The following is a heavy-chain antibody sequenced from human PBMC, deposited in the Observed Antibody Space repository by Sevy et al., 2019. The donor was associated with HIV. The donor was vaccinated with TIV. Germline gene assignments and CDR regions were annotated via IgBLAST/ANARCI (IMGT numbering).Heavy chain of an antibody. V-gene: IGHV1-69*13. Sequence: ASVKVSCKASGGTFSSYAISWVRQAPGQGLEWMGGIIPIFGTANYAQKFQGRVTITADESTSTAYMELSSLRAEDTAVYYCARDRVGATGLGYFQHWGQGTLVTVSS. D-gene: IGHD1-26*01. J-gene: IGHJ1*01. CDR3: ARDRVGATGLGYFQH. CDR2: IIPIFGTA. CDR1: GGTFSSYA.